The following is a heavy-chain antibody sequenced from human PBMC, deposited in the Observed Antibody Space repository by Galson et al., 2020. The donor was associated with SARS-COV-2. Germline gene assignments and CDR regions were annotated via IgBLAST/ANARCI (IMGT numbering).Heavy chain of an antibody. J-gene: IGHJ4*02. Sequence: SETLSLTCTVSGSSVSSGSYFWSWIRQPPGQGLEYIGYIYSSGGTNYNPSLKSRVTMSVDTPKNQVSLKLNSVTAADTAVYYCARGSVFGVVIIDYWGQGTLVTVSS. D-gene: IGHD3-3*01. CDR1: GSSVSSGSYF. CDR2: IYSSGGT. CDR3: ARGSVFGVVIIDY. V-gene: IGHV4-61*01.